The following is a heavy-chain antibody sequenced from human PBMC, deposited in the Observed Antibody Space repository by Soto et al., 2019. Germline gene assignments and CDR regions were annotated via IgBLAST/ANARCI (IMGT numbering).Heavy chain of an antibody. V-gene: IGHV4-59*01. J-gene: IGHJ6*02. CDR2: IYYSGST. CDR1: GGSISSSY. Sequence: QVQLQESGPGLVKPSETLSLTCTVSGGSISSSYWSWIRQPPGKGLEWIGHIYYSGSTNYNPSLKSRVTISVDTSKNQLSLKLSSVTAADTAVYYCARESRYGMDVWGQGTTVTVSS. CDR3: ARESRYGMDV.